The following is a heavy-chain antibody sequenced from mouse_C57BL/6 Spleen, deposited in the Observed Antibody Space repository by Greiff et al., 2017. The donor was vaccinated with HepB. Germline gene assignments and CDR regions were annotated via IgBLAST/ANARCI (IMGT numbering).Heavy chain of an antibody. J-gene: IGHJ3*01. D-gene: IGHD2-1*01. CDR2: ISSGGDYI. CDR1: GFTFSSYA. Sequence: EVQLVESGEGLVKPGGSLKLSCAASGFTFSSYAMSWVRQTPEKRLEWVAYISSGGDYIYYADTVKGRFTISRDNARNTLYLQMSSLKSEDTAMYYCTREAIYYGNSWFAYWGQGTLVTVSA. CDR3: TREAIYYGNSWFAY. V-gene: IGHV5-9-1*02.